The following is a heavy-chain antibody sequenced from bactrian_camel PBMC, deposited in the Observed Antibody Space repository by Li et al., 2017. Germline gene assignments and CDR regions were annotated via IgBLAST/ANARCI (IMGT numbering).Heavy chain of an antibody. V-gene: IGHV3S35*01. CDR1: GFTFSSES. J-gene: IGHJ4*01. CDR2: INRAGDIS. D-gene: IGHD3*01. Sequence: DVQLVESGGGLVKPGGSLRLSCAASGFTFSSESMGWVRQGPGKGLEWVADINRAGDISYYADSVKDRFSASRDNDKNIVYLQMNSLKSEDTAMYYCLRNTESGGPRGQGTQVTVS.